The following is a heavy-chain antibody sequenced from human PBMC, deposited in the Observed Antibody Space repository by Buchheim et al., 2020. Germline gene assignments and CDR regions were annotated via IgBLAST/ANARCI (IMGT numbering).Heavy chain of an antibody. D-gene: IGHD6-19*01. CDR2: ISGSGGST. V-gene: IGHV3-23*01. CDR3: AKVPSSAWIFDY. Sequence: EVQLLESGGDLVQPGGSLRLSCAASGFTFSSYAMSWVRQAPGKGPEWVSAISGSGGSTYYADSVKGRFTISRDNAKNTLYLQMSSLRGEDTAVYYCAKVPSSAWIFDYWGQGTL. CDR1: GFTFSSYA. J-gene: IGHJ4*02.